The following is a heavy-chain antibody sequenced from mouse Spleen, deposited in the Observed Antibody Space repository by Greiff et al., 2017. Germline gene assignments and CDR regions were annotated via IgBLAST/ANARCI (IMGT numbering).Heavy chain of an antibody. D-gene: IGHD2-5*01. J-gene: IGHJ1*01. Sequence: QVQLQQSGAELVKPGASVKLSCKASGYTFTEYTIHWVKQRSGQGLEWIGWFYPGSGSIKYNEKFKDKATLTADKSSSTVYMELSRLTSEDSAVYFCARHEKSYYSNFYWYFDVWGAGTTVTVSS. CDR3: ARHEKSYYSNFYWYFDV. V-gene: IGHV1-62-2*01. CDR1: GYTFTEYT. CDR2: FYPGSGSI.